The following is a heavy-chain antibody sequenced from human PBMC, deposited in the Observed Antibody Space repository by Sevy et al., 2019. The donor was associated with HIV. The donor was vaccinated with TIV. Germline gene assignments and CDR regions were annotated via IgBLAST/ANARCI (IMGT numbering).Heavy chain of an antibody. CDR3: ARRPEGPTGGTYYFDY. V-gene: IGHV4-39*01. Sequence: SETLSLTCTVSGGSISSSSYYWGWIRQPPGKGLEWIGSIYYSGSTYYNPSLKSRVTISVDTSKNQFSLKLSSMTAADTAVYYCARRPEGPTGGTYYFDYWGQGTLVTVFS. CDR2: IYYSGST. D-gene: IGHD3-16*01. J-gene: IGHJ4*02. CDR1: GGSISSSSYY.